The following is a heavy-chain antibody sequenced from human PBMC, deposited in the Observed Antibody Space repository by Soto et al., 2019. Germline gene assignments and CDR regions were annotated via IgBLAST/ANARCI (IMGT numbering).Heavy chain of an antibody. Sequence: ASETLSLTCGVSGSSFSAYYWTWIRQPPGKGLEWIGEINHSGSTSYNPSLKSRVTISLDTSKSQFSLKVTSLTAADTAVYYCASRDPGTSVDYWGQGTLVTVSS. J-gene: IGHJ4*02. CDR2: INHSGST. CDR1: GSSFSAYY. D-gene: IGHD1-7*01. V-gene: IGHV4-34*01. CDR3: ASRDPGTSVDY.